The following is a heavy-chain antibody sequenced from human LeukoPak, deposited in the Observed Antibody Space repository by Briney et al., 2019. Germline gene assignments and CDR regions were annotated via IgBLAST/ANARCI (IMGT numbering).Heavy chain of an antibody. CDR3: ARSLVTGTTYISNY. Sequence: PSETLSLTCTVSGGSISSYYWSWIRQPPGKGLEWIGYIYYSGSTNYNPSLKSRVTISVDTSKNQFSLKLSSVTAADTAVYYCARSLVTGTTYISNYWGQGTLVTVSS. D-gene: IGHD1-7*01. CDR1: GGSISSYY. V-gene: IGHV4-59*08. CDR2: IYYSGST. J-gene: IGHJ4*02.